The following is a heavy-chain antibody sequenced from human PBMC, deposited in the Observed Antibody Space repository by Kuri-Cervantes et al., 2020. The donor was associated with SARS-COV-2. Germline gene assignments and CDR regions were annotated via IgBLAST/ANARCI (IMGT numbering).Heavy chain of an antibody. J-gene: IGHJ4*02. CDR2: VKTNSGNT. V-gene: IGHV1-24*01. CDR1: GYTLTELS. D-gene: IGHD7-27*01. Sequence: ASVKVSCKVSGYTLTELSMHWVRQAPGKGLEWMGMVKTNSGNTLYAQFFQGRVTMTTDTSTSTAYMELRSLRSDDTAVYYCARVRIWGPSSPFDYWGQGTLVTVSS. CDR3: ARVRIWGPSSPFDY.